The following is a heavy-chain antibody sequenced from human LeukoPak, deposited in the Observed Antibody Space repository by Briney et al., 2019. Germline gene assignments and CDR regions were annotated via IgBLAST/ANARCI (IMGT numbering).Heavy chain of an antibody. J-gene: IGHJ6*02. D-gene: IGHD5-18*01. CDR3: ARDRVEAAMGPQFRTYYYYGMDV. Sequence: GGSLRLSCATSGFTFSTSWMHWVRQGPGEGLVWVSRISSDGSTTTYADSVKGRFTISRDNSKNTLYLQMNSLRVEDTAVYYCARDRVEAAMGPQFRTYYYYGMDVWGQGTTVTVSS. CDR2: ISSDGSTT. V-gene: IGHV3-74*01. CDR1: GFTFSTSW.